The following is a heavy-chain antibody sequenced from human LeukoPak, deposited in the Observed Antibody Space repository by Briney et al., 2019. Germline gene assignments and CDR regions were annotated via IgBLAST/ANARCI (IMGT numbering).Heavy chain of an antibody. CDR3: ASNDYDSSGYPRFDY. V-gene: IGHV4-34*01. Sequence: PSETLSLTCAVYGGSFSGYYWSWIRQPPGKGLEWIGEINHSGSTNYNPSLKSRVTISVDTSKNQFSLKLSSVTAADTAVYYCASNDYDSSGYPRFDYWGQGTLVTVSS. J-gene: IGHJ4*02. CDR1: GGSFSGYY. D-gene: IGHD3-22*01. CDR2: INHSGST.